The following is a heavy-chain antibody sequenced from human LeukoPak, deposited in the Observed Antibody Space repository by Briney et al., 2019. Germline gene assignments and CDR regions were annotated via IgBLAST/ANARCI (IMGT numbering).Heavy chain of an antibody. D-gene: IGHD1-1*01. Sequence: KPSETLSLTCAVYGGSFSGYYWSWIRQPPGKGLEWIGEINHSGSTNYNPSLKSRVTISVDTSKNQFSLKLSSVTAADTAVYYCSAGGGGTSFDYWGQGTLVTVSS. CDR2: INHSGST. J-gene: IGHJ4*02. V-gene: IGHV4-34*01. CDR1: GGSFSGYY. CDR3: SAGGGGTSFDY.